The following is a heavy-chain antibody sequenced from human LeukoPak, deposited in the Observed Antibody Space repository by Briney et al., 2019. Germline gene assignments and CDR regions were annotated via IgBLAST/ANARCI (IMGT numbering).Heavy chain of an antibody. CDR3: ARCQFDWNAIYYYGMDV. V-gene: IGHV3-30*04. Sequence: GGPLRLSCAASGFTFSSYAMHWVRQAPGKGLEWVAVISYDGSNKYYADSVKGRFTISRDNSKNTLYLQMNSLRAEDTAVYYCARCQFDWNAIYYYGMDVWGKGTTVTVSS. CDR1: GFTFSSYA. D-gene: IGHD1-1*01. CDR2: ISYDGSNK. J-gene: IGHJ6*04.